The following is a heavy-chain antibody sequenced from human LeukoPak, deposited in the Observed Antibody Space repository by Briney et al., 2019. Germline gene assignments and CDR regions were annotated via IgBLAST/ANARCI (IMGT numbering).Heavy chain of an antibody. J-gene: IGHJ5*02. D-gene: IGHD3-10*01. CDR2: IYPGDSYT. Sequence: GASMKFSCTGSGNCFPSYWNGWVRPLPGKGLEWMGIIYPGDSYTRYSPSFQGQATISADKSISTAYLQWSSLKASDTALYNSARREVRGVISWGQATLVTVSS. V-gene: IGHV5-51*01. CDR3: ARREVRGVIS. CDR1: GNCFPSYW.